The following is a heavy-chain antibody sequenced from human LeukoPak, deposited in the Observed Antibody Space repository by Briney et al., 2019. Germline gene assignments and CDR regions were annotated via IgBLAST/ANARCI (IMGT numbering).Heavy chain of an antibody. V-gene: IGHV3-48*02. CDR3: ARGRYDFWSGSNWFDP. J-gene: IGHJ5*02. CDR2: IGTIGSNV. D-gene: IGHD3-3*01. Sequence: GGSLRLSCAASGFSFSRYSFHWVRQAPGKGLEWVAKIGTIGSNVDYADSVKGRFTISRDNAKNSLYLQMNSLRDEDTAVYYCARGRYDFWSGSNWFDPWGQGTLVTVSS. CDR1: GFSFSRYS.